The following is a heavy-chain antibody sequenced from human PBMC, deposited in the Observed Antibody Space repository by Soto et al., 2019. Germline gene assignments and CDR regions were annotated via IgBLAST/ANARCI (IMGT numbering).Heavy chain of an antibody. CDR3: ARDWYYYDSSGESKPVWYYCYGMDF. J-gene: IGHJ6*02. CDR2: INPNSGDT. D-gene: IGHD3-22*01. Sequence: ASVKASCKASGYIFTDYYLHWVRQAPRQGLEWMGRINPNSGDTSFAPKFQGRVTMTRDTSISTAYMQLSSLRSDDTAVYYCARDWYYYDSSGESKPVWYYCYGMDFWAQGTTVTVS. V-gene: IGHV1-2*06. CDR1: GYIFTDYY.